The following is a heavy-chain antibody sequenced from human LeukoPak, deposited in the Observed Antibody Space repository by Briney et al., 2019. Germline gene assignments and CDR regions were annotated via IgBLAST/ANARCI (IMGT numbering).Heavy chain of an antibody. V-gene: IGHV1-8*01. CDR3: ATTQDGYNYDYYYYMDV. J-gene: IGHJ6*03. Sequence: ASVKVSCKASGYTFTSYDINWVRQATGQGLEWMGWMNPNSGNTGYAQKFQGRVTMTRNTSISTAYMELSSLRSDDTAVYYCATTQDGYNYDYYYYMDVWGKGTTVTVSS. CDR2: MNPNSGNT. D-gene: IGHD5-24*01. CDR1: GYTFTSYD.